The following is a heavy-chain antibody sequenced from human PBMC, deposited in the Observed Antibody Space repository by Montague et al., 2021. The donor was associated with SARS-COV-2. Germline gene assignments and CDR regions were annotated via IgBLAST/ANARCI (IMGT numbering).Heavy chain of an antibody. CDR1: GGAISSSSYY. Sequence: SETLSLTCTVSGGAISSSSYYWGWIRQPPGKGLEWIGSIYYSGSTXYKPSLKSRVTISVDTSKNQFSLKLSSVTAADTAVYYCARDTRITMLVVVNRYGMDVWGKGTTVTVSS. J-gene: IGHJ6*04. V-gene: IGHV4-39*07. D-gene: IGHD3-22*01. CDR3: ARDTRITMLVVVNRYGMDV. CDR2: IYYSGST.